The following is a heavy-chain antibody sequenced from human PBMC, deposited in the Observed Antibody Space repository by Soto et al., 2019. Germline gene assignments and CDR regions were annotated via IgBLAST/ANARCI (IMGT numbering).Heavy chain of an antibody. CDR3: ARDRPVYSSSWLGFDP. V-gene: IGHV1-2*02. CDR1: GYTFTGYY. J-gene: IGHJ5*02. D-gene: IGHD6-13*01. Sequence: QVQLVQAGAEVKKPGASVKVSCKASGYTFTGYYMHWVRQAPGQGLEWMGWINPNSGGTNYAQKFQGRVTMTRDTTISTAYMELSRLRSDDTALYYCARDRPVYSSSWLGFDPWGQGTLVTVSS. CDR2: INPNSGGT.